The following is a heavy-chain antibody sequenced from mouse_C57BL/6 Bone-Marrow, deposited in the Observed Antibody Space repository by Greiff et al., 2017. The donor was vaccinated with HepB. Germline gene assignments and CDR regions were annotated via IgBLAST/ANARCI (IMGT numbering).Heavy chain of an antibody. CDR1: GYTFTSYW. D-gene: IGHD1-1*01. J-gene: IGHJ2*01. Sequence: VQLQQPGTELVKPGASVKLSCKASGYTFTSYWMHWVKQRPGQGLEWIGNINPSNGDTNYNEKFKSKATLTVDKSSSTAYMQLRSLTAEDAEVYYCERRDYDGSFDYWGQGTTLTVSS. CDR2: INPSNGDT. CDR3: ERRDYDGSFDY. V-gene: IGHV1-53*01.